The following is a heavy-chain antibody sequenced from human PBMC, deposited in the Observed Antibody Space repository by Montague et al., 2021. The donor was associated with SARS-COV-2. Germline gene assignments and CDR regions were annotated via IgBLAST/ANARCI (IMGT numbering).Heavy chain of an antibody. D-gene: IGHD6-13*01. CDR1: AGSISSTSYY. CDR3: ARVGRQQLVRLSGMDV. CDR2: IYYGGST. J-gene: IGHJ6*01. Sequence: SETLSLTCTVSAGSISSTSYYWGWIRKPPGKGLERIGSIYYGGSTYSNPSLRSRVTISVDTSKNQFSLTLSSVTAADTAVYYCARVGRQQLVRLSGMDVWGQGTTATVS. V-gene: IGHV4-39*07.